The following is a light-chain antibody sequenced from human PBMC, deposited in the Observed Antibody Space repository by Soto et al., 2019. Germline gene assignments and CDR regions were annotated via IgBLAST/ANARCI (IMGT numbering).Light chain of an antibody. V-gene: IGKV1-39*01. J-gene: IGKJ1*01. CDR2: GVS. CDR1: QRVGTY. CDR3: QQSYSNPRT. Sequence: DIWLPPSPSSLSASDGDXVPITXRASQRVGTYLNWYRQKPGKAPNXXIYGVSSLHSGVPSRFSGSGSETDFTLTISSLQPEDFATYYCQQSYSNPRTFGQGTKVDIK.